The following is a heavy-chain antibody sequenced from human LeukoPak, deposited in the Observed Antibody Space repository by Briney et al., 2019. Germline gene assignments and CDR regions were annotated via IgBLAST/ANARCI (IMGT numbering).Heavy chain of an antibody. J-gene: IGHJ4*02. CDR1: GFTFRSYE. CDR2: ISYDGSNK. Sequence: GGSLRLSCAASGFTFRSYEMNWVRQAPGKGLEWVAVISYDGSNKYYADSVKGRFTISRDNSKNTLYLQMNSLRAEDTAVYYCAKGPPGFDYWGQGTLVTVSS. CDR3: AKGPPGFDY. V-gene: IGHV3-30*18. D-gene: IGHD1-14*01.